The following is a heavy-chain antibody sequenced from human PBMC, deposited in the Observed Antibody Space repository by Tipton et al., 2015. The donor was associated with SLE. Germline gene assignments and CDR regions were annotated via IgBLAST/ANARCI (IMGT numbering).Heavy chain of an antibody. CDR2: INHSGST. J-gene: IGHJ4*02. D-gene: IGHD4-17*01. CDR3: ARSRDYGYFDY. V-gene: IGHV4-39*07. Sequence: TLSLTCTVSGGSISSGSYYWSWIRQPPGKGLEWIGEINHSGSTNYNPSLKSRVTISVDTSKNQFSLKLSSVTAADTAVYYCARSRDYGYFDYWGQGTLVTVSS. CDR1: GGSISSGSYY.